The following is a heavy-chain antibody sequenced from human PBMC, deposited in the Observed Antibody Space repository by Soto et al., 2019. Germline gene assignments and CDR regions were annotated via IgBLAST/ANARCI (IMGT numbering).Heavy chain of an antibody. Sequence: QVQLVQSGAEVKKPGSSVKVSCKASGGTFSSYAISWVRQAPGQGLEWMGGIIPIFGTANYAQKFQGRVTITADESTSTDYMELSSLRSEDTAVYYCASSVAKYYYYGMDVWGQGTTVTVSS. J-gene: IGHJ6*02. V-gene: IGHV1-69*12. CDR2: IIPIFGTA. CDR3: ASSVAKYYYYGMDV. D-gene: IGHD5-12*01. CDR1: GGTFSSYA.